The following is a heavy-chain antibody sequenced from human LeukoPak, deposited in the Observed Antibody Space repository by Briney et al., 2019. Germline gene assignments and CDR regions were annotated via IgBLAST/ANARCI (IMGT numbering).Heavy chain of an antibody. CDR1: GYSFTNYG. CDR2: INPKSGGT. Sequence: GASVKVSCKTSGYSFTNYGITWVRQAPGQGLEWMGWINPKSGGTNEAQKFHDRVTMTRDTSIRTAYMEVSRLRSDDTAVYYCARSPDILTGENFDYWGQGTLVTVSS. V-gene: IGHV1-2*02. D-gene: IGHD3-9*01. J-gene: IGHJ4*02. CDR3: ARSPDILTGENFDY.